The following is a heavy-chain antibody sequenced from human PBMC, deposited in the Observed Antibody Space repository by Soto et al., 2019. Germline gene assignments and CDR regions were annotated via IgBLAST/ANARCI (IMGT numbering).Heavy chain of an antibody. Sequence: GASVKVSCKASGYTFTGYYMHWVRQAPGQGLEWMGWINPNSGGTNYAQKFQGWVTMTRDKSTSTAYMELSSLRSEDTAVYYCARALLSDNPHYYYYYMDVWGKGTTVTVSS. V-gene: IGHV1-2*04. CDR2: INPNSGGT. CDR3: ARALLSDNPHYYYYYMDV. D-gene: IGHD3-10*01. CDR1: GYTFTGYY. J-gene: IGHJ6*03.